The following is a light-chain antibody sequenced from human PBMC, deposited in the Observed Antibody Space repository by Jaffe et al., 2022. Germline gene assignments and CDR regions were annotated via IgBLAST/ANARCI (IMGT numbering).Light chain of an antibody. CDR1: SSNIGSNY. V-gene: IGLV1-47*01. CDR3: AAWDDSLSAPIYV. Sequence: QSVLTQPPSASGTPGQRVTISCSGSSSNIGSNYVYWYQQLPGTAPKLLIYRNNQRPSGVPDRFSGSKSGTSASLAISGLRSEDEADYYCAAWDDSLSAPIYVFGTGTKVTVL. J-gene: IGLJ1*01. CDR2: RNN.